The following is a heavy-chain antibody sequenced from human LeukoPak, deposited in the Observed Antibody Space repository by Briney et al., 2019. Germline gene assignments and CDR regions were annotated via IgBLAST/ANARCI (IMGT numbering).Heavy chain of an antibody. CDR3: ARLRYGEGY. Sequence: SETLSLTCTVSGGSISSSSYYWGWIRQPPGKGLEWIGSIYYSGSTYYNPSLKSRVTISVDTSKNQFSLKLSSVTAADTAVYYCARLRYGEGYWGQGTLVTVSS. CDR2: IYYSGST. J-gene: IGHJ4*02. D-gene: IGHD4-17*01. V-gene: IGHV4-39*01. CDR1: GGSISSSSYY.